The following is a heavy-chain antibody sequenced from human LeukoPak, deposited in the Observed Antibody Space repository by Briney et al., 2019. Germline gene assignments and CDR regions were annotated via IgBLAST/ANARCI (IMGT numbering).Heavy chain of an antibody. V-gene: IGHV3-21*01. D-gene: IGHD5-12*01. CDR1: GLSFRNYS. J-gene: IGHJ4*02. CDR2: ISSFGTYT. CDR3: ARVFLTYSGYDLYFFDS. Sequence: GGPLRLSCAASGLSFRNYSKSWVRQAPGKGLEWVSAISSFGTYTYFADSLKGRFTMSRDNANDSLYLQMNSLRGEDTAVYYCARVFLTYSGYDLYFFDSWGQGALVAVSP.